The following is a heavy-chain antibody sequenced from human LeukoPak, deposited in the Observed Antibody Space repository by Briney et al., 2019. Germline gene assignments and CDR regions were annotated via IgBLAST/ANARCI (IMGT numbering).Heavy chain of an antibody. V-gene: IGHV4-59*01. CDR3: ARGTIFGVASNWFDP. CDR1: GGSMSTYY. Sequence: SETLSLTCTVCGGSMSTYYWSWIRQPPGKGLEWIGYIYYSGTTNYNPSLKSRLTISVDTSQNQFSLRLSSVTAADTAVYYCARGTIFGVASNWFDPWGQGTLVTVSS. D-gene: IGHD3-3*01. CDR2: IYYSGTT. J-gene: IGHJ5*02.